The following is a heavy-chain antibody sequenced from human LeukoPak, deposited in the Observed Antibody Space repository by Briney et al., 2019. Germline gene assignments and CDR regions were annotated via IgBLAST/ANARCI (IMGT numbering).Heavy chain of an antibody. CDR3: ARDSGSSWYRNGGYYFDY. CDR2: IIPIFGTA. CDR1: GGTFSSCA. Sequence: ASVKVSCKASGGTFSSCAISWVRQAPGQGLEWMGRIIPIFGTANYAQKFQGRVTITTDESTSTAYMELSSLRSEDTAVYYCARDSGSSWYRNGGYYFDYWGQGTLVTVSS. J-gene: IGHJ4*02. D-gene: IGHD6-13*01. V-gene: IGHV1-69*05.